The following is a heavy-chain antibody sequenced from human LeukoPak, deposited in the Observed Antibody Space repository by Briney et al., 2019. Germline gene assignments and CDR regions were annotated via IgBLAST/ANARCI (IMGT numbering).Heavy chain of an antibody. V-gene: IGHV3-7*01. CDR3: ARRPRDFWSGYKGY. Sequence: PGGSLRLSCAASGFPLSNYWMSWVRQAPGKGLEWVANIKQDGSERYYVDSVKGRFAISRDNAENSLYLQMNSLRAEDTAVYYCARRPRDFWSGYKGYWGQGTLVTVSS. CDR2: IKQDGSER. D-gene: IGHD3-3*01. J-gene: IGHJ4*02. CDR1: GFPLSNYW.